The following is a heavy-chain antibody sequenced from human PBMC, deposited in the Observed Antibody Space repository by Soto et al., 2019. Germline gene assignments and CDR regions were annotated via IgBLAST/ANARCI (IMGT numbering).Heavy chain of an antibody. D-gene: IGHD4-17*01. CDR1: GFNFRSYG. CDR3: ARMPNFGDYYFDY. J-gene: IGHJ4*02. CDR2: IWYDGSNK. Sequence: QVQLVESGGGVVQPGRSLTLSCAASGFNFRSYGMHWVRQAPGKGLEWVAVIWYDGSNKYYVDSVKGRFTISRDNPKNMLYLQTNSLRAEDTAVYYCARMPNFGDYYFDYWGQGALVTDSS. V-gene: IGHV3-33*01.